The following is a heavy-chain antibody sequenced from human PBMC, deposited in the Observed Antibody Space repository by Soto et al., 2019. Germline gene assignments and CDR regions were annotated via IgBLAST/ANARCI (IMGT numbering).Heavy chain of an antibody. V-gene: IGHV3-30*18. CDR1: GFTFRNFG. Sequence: QVQLVESGGGVVHPGRSLRLSCAVSGFTFRNFGMHWVRQAPGKGLEWVAVISYDGSEKYYAESVKGRFTVFRDNYKNTLSRQMNSLRSDDTAVYYCVKDSSPGGYFDSWGQGTLVTVSS. D-gene: IGHD2-15*01. J-gene: IGHJ4*02. CDR3: VKDSSPGGYFDS. CDR2: ISYDGSEK.